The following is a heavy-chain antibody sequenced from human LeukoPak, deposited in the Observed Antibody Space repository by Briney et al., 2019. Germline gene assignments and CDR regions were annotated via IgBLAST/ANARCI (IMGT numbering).Heavy chain of an antibody. V-gene: IGHV1-69*13. J-gene: IGHJ6*02. CDR1: GGTFSSYA. D-gene: IGHD3-22*01. CDR3: ARVRYDSSGGSDGTYYYYGMDV. CDR2: IIPIFGTA. Sequence: GASVKVSCKASGGTFSSYAISWVRQAPGQGLEWMGGIIPIFGTASYAQKFQGRVTITADESTSTAYMELSSLRSEDTAVYYCARVRYDSSGGSDGTYYYYGMDVWGQGTTVTVSS.